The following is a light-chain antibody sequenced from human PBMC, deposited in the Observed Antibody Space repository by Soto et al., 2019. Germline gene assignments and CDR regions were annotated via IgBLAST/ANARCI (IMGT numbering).Light chain of an antibody. V-gene: IGKV3-15*01. CDR3: QEYNHWHPVT. CDR1: QSVSSD. Sequence: MTQSPSTLSASVGDRVTITCRASQSVSSDLAWYQQKPGQAPRLLIYGASTRATDIPATFSGSGSGTEFSLTISSLQSEDFAVYYCQEYNHWHPVTFGGGTKVDI. J-gene: IGKJ4*01. CDR2: GAS.